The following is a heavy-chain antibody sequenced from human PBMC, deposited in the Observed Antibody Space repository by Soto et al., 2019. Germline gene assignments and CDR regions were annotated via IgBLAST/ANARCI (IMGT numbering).Heavy chain of an antibody. CDR1: GYSFTSYW. CDR2: IYPGDSDT. D-gene: IGHD3-10*01. V-gene: IGHV5-51*01. J-gene: IGHJ6*03. CDR3: ARGPYYYGSGPYYYYMDV. Sequence: LGESLKISCKGSGYSFTSYWIGWVRQMPGKGLEWMGIIYPGDSDTRYSPSFQGQVTISADKSISTAYLQWSSLKASDTAMYYCARGPYYYGSGPYYYYMDVWGKGTTVTVSS.